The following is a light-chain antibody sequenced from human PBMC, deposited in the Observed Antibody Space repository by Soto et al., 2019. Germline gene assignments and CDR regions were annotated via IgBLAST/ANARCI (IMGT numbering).Light chain of an antibody. Sequence: EIVLTQSPGTLSLSPGERATLSCRASQSVTSTNLAWYQQKPGQAPRLLMYGASSRATGIPDRFSGSGSGTDFTLTIRRLEPEDFAVYYCQQYGTSPVSFGQGTKLEIK. V-gene: IGKV3-20*01. CDR2: GAS. J-gene: IGKJ2*03. CDR1: QSVTSTN. CDR3: QQYGTSPVS.